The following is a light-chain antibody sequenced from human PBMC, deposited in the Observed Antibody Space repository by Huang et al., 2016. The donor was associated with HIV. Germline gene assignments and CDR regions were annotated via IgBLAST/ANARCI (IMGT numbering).Light chain of an antibody. V-gene: IGKV3-11*01. Sequence: IVLTQSPATLSLSPGERATLSCMATQSVPNYLGWYQQTPGQAPGPLVYDAYNRATGIPARFRGSGSGTDVTLTISALEPDDSAIYYCQQRANWPWTFGLGTRVEIK. J-gene: IGKJ1*01. CDR2: DAY. CDR1: QSVPNY. CDR3: QQRANWPWT.